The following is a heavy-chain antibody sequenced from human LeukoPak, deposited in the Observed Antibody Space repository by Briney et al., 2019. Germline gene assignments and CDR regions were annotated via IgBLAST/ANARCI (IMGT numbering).Heavy chain of an antibody. J-gene: IGHJ4*02. V-gene: IGHV1-46*01. Sequence: ASVKVSCKASGYTFTSYYTHWVRQPPGQGLEWMGIINPSGGSTSYAQKFQGRVTMTRDTSTSTVYMELSRLRSEDTAVYYCARVGRLGGFDYWGQGTLVTVSS. D-gene: IGHD7-27*01. CDR1: GYTFTSYY. CDR2: INPSGGST. CDR3: ARVGRLGGFDY.